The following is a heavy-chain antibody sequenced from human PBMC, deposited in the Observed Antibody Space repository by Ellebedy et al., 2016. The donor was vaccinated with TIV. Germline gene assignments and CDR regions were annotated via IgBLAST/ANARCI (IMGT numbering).Heavy chain of an antibody. J-gene: IGHJ3*01. CDR2: IYYSGSA. CDR3: ARSRFIVGISGGDQDGFDV. CDR1: GGSIGTYY. Sequence: MPSETLSLTCTVSGGSIGTYYWSWIRQPPGNGLEWIGHIYYSGSANYNPSLKSRVTISVDTSKNQFSLKLTSVTAADTAVYYCARSRFIVGISGGDQDGFDVWGQGRVVIVSS. D-gene: IGHD1-26*01. V-gene: IGHV4-59*08.